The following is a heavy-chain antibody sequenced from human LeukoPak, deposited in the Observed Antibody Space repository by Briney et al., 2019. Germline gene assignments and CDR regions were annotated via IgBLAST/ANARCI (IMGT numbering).Heavy chain of an antibody. V-gene: IGHV3-74*01. CDR3: ATHRAYGFDY. D-gene: IGHD4-17*01. Sequence: GGSLRLSCAASGFTFSSYWMHWIRQVPGKGLVWVSRIYSDGSGTTYADSVKGRFTISRDNAKNTLYLQMNSLKADDTAVYYCATHRAYGFDYWGQGTLVTVSS. J-gene: IGHJ4*02. CDR1: GFTFSSYW. CDR2: IYSDGSGT.